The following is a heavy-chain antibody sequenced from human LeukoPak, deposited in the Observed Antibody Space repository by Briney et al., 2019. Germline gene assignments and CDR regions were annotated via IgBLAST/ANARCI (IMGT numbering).Heavy chain of an antibody. CDR1: GGSIGNYC. D-gene: IGHD3-22*01. J-gene: IGHJ1*01. V-gene: IGHV4-59*12. CDR3: ATYYYDSSGYYDGEGAEYFQH. CDR2: VYSSGYT. Sequence: SETLSLTCTVSGGSIGNYCWSWIRQPPGKGLEWIGYVYSSGYTNYNPSLKSRVTMSVDTSKNQFSLKLSSVTAADTAVYYCATYYYDSSGYYDGEGAEYFQHWGQGTLVTVSS.